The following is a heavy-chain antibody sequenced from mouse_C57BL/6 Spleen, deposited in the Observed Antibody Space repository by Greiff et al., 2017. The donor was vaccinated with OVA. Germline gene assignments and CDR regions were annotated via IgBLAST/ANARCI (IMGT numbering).Heavy chain of an antibody. V-gene: IGHV1-43*01. CDR1: GYSLTGYY. CDR2: INPSTGGT. D-gene: IGHD6-2*01. J-gene: IGHJ4*01. Sequence: VQLQQSGPELVKPGASVKISCKASGYSLTGYYMHWVKQSSEKSLEWIGEINPSTGGTSYNQKFKGKATLTVDKSSSTAYMQLKSLTSEDSAVYYCARSSLYAMDYWGQGTSVTVSS. CDR3: ARSSLYAMDY.